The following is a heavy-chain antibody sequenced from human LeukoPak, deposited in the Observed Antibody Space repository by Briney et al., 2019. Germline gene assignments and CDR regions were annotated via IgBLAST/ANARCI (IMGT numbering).Heavy chain of an antibody. CDR2: ISYDGSNK. J-gene: IGHJ6*03. D-gene: IGHD2-2*02. CDR1: GFTFSSYA. Sequence: GRSLRLSCAASGFTFSSYAMHWVRQAPGKGLEWVAVISYDGSNKYYADSVKGRFTISRDNSKSTLYLQMNSLRAEDTAVYYCARDRSWYTFGYYYMDVWGKGTTVTVSS. CDR3: ARDRSWYTFGYYYMDV. V-gene: IGHV3-30*01.